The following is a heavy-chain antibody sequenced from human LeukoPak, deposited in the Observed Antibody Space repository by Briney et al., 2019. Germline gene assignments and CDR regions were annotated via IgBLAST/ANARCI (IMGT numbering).Heavy chain of an antibody. V-gene: IGHV3-23*01. D-gene: IGHD3-3*01. CDR1: GFTFDGRT. J-gene: IGHJ4*02. CDR3: AKDPNPFYDFWSGYK. Sequence: GGSLRLSCAASGFTFDGRTMTWLRQAPGKGLEWVSIIGGRDDRTYYADSVEGWFTISRDNSKNILYLQMSSLRAEDTAVYYCAKDPNPFYDFWSGYKWGQGTVVTVSS. CDR2: IGGRDDRT.